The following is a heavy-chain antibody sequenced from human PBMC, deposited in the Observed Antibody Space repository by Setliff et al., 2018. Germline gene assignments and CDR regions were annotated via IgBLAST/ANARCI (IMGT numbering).Heavy chain of an antibody. Sequence: SETLSLTCAVYGETFSGFHWHWIRQAPGKGLEWIGQINPSGSTHYNPAVRGRVTISSDTSKNQFSLKLTSVTAADTAVYYCARGGSRWFGALSVPTTFDYWGQGIVVTVSS. J-gene: IGHJ4*02. V-gene: IGHV4-34*01. D-gene: IGHD3-10*01. CDR3: ARGGSRWFGALSVPTTFDY. CDR1: GETFSGFH. CDR2: INPSGST.